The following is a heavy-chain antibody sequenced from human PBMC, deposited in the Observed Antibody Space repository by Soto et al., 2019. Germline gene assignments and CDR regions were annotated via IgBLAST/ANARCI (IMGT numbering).Heavy chain of an antibody. Sequence: GGSLRLSCAASGFTFSSYSMNWVRQAPGKGLEWVSYISSSSSTIYYADSVKGRFTISRDNAKNSLYLQMNSLRAEDTAVYYCARVTMVRITDFWGQGTLVTVSS. V-gene: IGHV3-48*01. CDR3: ARVTMVRITDF. D-gene: IGHD3-10*01. J-gene: IGHJ4*02. CDR2: ISSSSSTI. CDR1: GFTFSSYS.